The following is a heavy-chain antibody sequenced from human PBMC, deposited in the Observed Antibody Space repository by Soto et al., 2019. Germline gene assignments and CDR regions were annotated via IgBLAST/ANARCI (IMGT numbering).Heavy chain of an antibody. D-gene: IGHD3-16*01. J-gene: IGHJ6*03. V-gene: IGHV4-59*08. CDR3: ARLGYYYYMDV. CDR1: GGSISSYY. CDR2: IYYSGST. Sequence: ASETLSLTCTVSGGSISSYYWSWIRQPPGKGLEWIGYIYYSGSTNYNPSLKSRVTISVDTSKNQFSLKLSSVTAADTAVYYCARLGYYYYMDVWGKGTTVTVSS.